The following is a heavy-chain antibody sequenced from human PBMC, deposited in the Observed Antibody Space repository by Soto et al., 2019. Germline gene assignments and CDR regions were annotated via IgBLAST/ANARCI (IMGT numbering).Heavy chain of an antibody. D-gene: IGHD3-10*01. V-gene: IGHV4-34*01. J-gene: IGHJ4*02. CDR1: GGSFSGYY. CDR3: VRGARYYYGSGSYGIDY. Sequence: SETLSLTCAVYGGSFSGYYWSWIRQPPGKGLEWIGEINHSGSTNYNPSLKSRVTISVDTSKNQFSLKLSSVTAADTAVYYCVRGARYYYGSGSYGIDYWGQGTLVTVSS. CDR2: INHSGST.